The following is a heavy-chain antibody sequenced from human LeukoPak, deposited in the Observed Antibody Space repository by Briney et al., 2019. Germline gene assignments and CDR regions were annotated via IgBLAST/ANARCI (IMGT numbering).Heavy chain of an antibody. V-gene: IGHV4-59*01. CDR3: ARYYDFWSGYYSYFDY. D-gene: IGHD3-3*01. J-gene: IGHJ4*02. CDR2: IYYSGST. Sequence: SETLSLTCTVSGGSISSYYWSWIRQPPGKGLEWIGYIYYSGSTNYNPSLKSRVTISVDTSKNQFSLKLSSVTAADTAVYYCARYYDFWSGYYSYFDYWGQGTLVTVSS. CDR1: GGSISSYY.